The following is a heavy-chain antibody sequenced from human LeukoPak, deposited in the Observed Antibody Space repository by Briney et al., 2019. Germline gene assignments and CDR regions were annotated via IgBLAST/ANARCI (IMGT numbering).Heavy chain of an antibody. V-gene: IGHV4-59*01. CDR2: IYYTGST. CDR3: ASSAYYKYYFDS. Sequence: SETLSLTCTVSGGPINGYYWSWIRQPPGKGLEWIGYIYYTGSTNYNPSLKSRVTISVDTSKKHVSLKLTSVTAVDTAVYYCASSAYYKYYFDSWGQGTLVTVSS. CDR1: GGPINGYY. J-gene: IGHJ4*02. D-gene: IGHD3-3*01.